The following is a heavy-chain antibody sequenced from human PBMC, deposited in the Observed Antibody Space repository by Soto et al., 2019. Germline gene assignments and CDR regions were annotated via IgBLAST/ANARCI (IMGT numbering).Heavy chain of an antibody. V-gene: IGHV1-8*02. Sequence: QVQLVQSGAEVKKPGASVKVSCKASGYTFTDYDINWVRQAPGQGLEWMGWMTPNSGNTGYAQKYQGRATMTGDTSRSTSYMALNSLTSEGTAVYYCARNLYNTGSFDHWGQGTLVTVSS. CDR2: MTPNSGNT. CDR1: GYTFTDYD. J-gene: IGHJ4*02. D-gene: IGHD3-10*01. CDR3: ARNLYNTGSFDH.